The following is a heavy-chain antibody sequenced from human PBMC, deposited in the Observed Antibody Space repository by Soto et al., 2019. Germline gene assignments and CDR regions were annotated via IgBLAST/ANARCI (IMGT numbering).Heavy chain of an antibody. CDR3: ARECSGGSCYHSDY. J-gene: IGHJ4*02. CDR1: GFTFSSYG. CDR2: IWYDGSNK. V-gene: IGHV3-33*01. Sequence: QVQLVESGGGVVQPGRSLRLSCAASGFTFSSYGMHWVRQAPGKGLEWVAVIWYDGSNKYYADSVKGRFTISRDNSKNTLYLQMNSLRAEDTAVYYCARECSGGSCYHSDYWGQGTLVTVSS. D-gene: IGHD2-15*01.